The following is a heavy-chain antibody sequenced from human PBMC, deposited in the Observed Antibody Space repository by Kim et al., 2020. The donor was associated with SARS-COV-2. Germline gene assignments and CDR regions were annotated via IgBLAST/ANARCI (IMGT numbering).Heavy chain of an antibody. CDR3: AKSFGSSYGYFDY. Sequence: GGSLRLSCAASGFTFSSYAMSWVRQAPGKGLECVATISDSASSTYYPDSVKGRFTISRDNSKNTLHLQMNSLRAEDTAIYYCAKSFGSSYGYFDYWGQGTLRTVSS. CDR2: ISDSASST. J-gene: IGHJ4*02. V-gene: IGHV3-23*01. D-gene: IGHD5-18*01. CDR1: GFTFSSYA.